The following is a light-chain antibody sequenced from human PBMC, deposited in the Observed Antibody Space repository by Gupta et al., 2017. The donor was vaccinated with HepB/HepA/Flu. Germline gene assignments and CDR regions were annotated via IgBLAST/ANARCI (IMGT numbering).Light chain of an antibody. Sequence: QSLLTQPPSVSGAPGQRVTISCTGSSSNIGAGYDVHWYQKFPRTTPEILFYLKDNARFSGCWSGTSASLAITVLQAEDEADYYYQSYDNRLGGFVVFGGGTKLTVL. V-gene: IGLV1-40*01. CDR1: SSNIGAGYD. J-gene: IGLJ2*01. CDR2: LKD. CDR3: QSYDNRLGGFVV.